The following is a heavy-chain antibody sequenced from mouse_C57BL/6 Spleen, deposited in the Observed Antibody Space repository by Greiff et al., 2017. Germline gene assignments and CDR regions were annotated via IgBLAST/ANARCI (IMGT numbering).Heavy chain of an antibody. J-gene: IGHJ3*01. V-gene: IGHV3-6*01. Sequence: DVKLVESGPGLVKPSQSLSLTCSVTGYSITSGYYWNWIRQFPGNKLEWMGYISYDGSNNYNPSLKNRISITRDTSKNQFFLKLNSVTTEDTATYYCAREDPPFAYWGQGTLVTVSA. CDR1: GYSITSGYY. CDR2: ISYDGSN. CDR3: AREDPPFAY.